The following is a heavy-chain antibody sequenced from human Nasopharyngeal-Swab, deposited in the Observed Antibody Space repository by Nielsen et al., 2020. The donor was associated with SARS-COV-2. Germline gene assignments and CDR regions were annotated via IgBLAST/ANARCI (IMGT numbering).Heavy chain of an antibody. CDR2: ISITGSSI. CDR1: GFTFSSYT. D-gene: IGHD6-19*01. CDR3: ARGRFSSAWADY. Sequence: GESLKISCAGSGFTFSSYTMNWVRQAPGKGLEWVSSISITGSSIYYADSVKGRFTISRDNAKNSLYLQMNSLRAEDTAVYYCARGRFSSAWADYWGQGTLVIVSS. J-gene: IGHJ4*02. V-gene: IGHV3-21*01.